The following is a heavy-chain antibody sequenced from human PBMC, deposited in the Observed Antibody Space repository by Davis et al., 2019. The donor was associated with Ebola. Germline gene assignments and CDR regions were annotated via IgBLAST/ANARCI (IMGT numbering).Heavy chain of an antibody. Sequence: GESLKISCAASGFTFSNYDMSWVRQVPGKGLEWVSTISATEAHTHYSDSVKGRFTIFRDNSKDTLYLQMNSLRAEDTATYYCARFCHYTDCSYFDYWGQGTMVAVSS. CDR1: GFTFSNYD. V-gene: IGHV3-23*01. J-gene: IGHJ4*02. CDR2: ISATEAHT. D-gene: IGHD3-3*01. CDR3: ARFCHYTDCSYFDY.